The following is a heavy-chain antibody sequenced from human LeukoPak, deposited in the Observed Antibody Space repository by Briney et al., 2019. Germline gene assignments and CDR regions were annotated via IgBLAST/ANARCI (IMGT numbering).Heavy chain of an antibody. CDR3: ARGVSIGEGDSSGYPTERDAFDI. V-gene: IGHV1-8*01. Sequence: ASVKVSCKASGYTFTSYDINWVRQATGQGLEWMGWMNPNSGNTGYAQKFQGRVTMTRNTSISTAYMELSSLRSEDTAVYYCARGVSIGEGDSSGYPTERDAFDIWGQGTMVTVSS. CDR1: GYTFTSYD. D-gene: IGHD3-22*01. CDR2: MNPNSGNT. J-gene: IGHJ3*02.